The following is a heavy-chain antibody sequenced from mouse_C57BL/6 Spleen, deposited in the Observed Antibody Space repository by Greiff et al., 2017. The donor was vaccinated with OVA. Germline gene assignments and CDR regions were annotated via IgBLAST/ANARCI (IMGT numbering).Heavy chain of an antibody. CDR2: INPNNGGT. V-gene: IGHV1-22*01. J-gene: IGHJ4*01. Sequence: VQLQQSGPELVKPGASVKMSCKASGYTFTDYNMHWVKQSHGKSLEWIGYINPNNGGTSSNQKFKGKATLTVNKASSTAYMELRSLTSEDSAVYYCARSYYYGSSYAMDYWGQGTSVTVSS. CDR3: ARSYYYGSSYAMDY. CDR1: GYTFTDYN. D-gene: IGHD1-1*01.